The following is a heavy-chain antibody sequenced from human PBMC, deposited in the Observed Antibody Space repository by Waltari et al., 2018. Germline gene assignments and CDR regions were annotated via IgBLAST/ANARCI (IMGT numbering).Heavy chain of an antibody. D-gene: IGHD1-26*01. V-gene: IGHV4-38-2*02. Sequence: QVQLQESGPGLVKPSEPLSLTCAVSGYSISSGYYWGWIRQPPGQGLEWIGSIYHSGSTYYNPALKSRVTISGDTSKNQCSRKMSSVTAADTDVYDCARDGVVGDIDYWGQGTLVTVSS. CDR1: GYSISSGYY. CDR2: IYHSGST. J-gene: IGHJ4*02. CDR3: ARDGVVGDIDY.